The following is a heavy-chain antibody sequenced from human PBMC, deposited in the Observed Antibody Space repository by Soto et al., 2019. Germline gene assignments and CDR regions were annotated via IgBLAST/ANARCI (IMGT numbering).Heavy chain of an antibody. CDR2: INSNDGGT. CDR3: ARDETVVSTNVLDV. V-gene: IGHV1-2*02. J-gene: IGHJ3*01. D-gene: IGHD3-10*02. CDR1: GYIFTDYY. Sequence: ASVKVSCKASGYIFTDYYIHWVRQAPGHGLEWMGCINSNDGGTKYAQRFQGGVTMTRDTSISTAYLEVNSLRSDDTAVYYCARDETVVSTNVLDVSGQGTIVTFSS.